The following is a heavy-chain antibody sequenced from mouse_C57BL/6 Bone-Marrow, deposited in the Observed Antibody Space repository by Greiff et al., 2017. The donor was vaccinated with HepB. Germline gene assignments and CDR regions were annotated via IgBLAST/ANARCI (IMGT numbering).Heavy chain of an antibody. D-gene: IGHD1-1*01. J-gene: IGHJ2*01. V-gene: IGHV5-6*01. Sequence: EVQLVESGGDLVKPGGSLKLSCAASGFTFSSYGMSWVRQTPDKRLEWVATISSGGSYTYYPDSVTGRFTLSRDNAKNTLYLQMSSLKSEDTAMYYCAREGYYYGHPYYLDYWGQGTTLTVSA. CDR1: GFTFSSYG. CDR2: ISSGGSYT. CDR3: AREGYYYGHPYYLDY.